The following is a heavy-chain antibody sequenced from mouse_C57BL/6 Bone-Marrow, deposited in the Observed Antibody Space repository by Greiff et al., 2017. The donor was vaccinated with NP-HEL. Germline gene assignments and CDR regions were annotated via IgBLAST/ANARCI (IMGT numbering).Heavy chain of an antibody. CDR3: ARLTGTDYYAMDY. Sequence: QVQLQQPGAELVKPGASVKLSCKASGYTFTSYWMHWVKQRPGRGLEWIGRIDPNSGGTKYNEKFKSKATLTVDKPSSTAYMQLSSLTSEDSAVYYCARLTGTDYYAMDYWGQGTSVTVSS. CDR2: IDPNSGGT. V-gene: IGHV1-72*01. J-gene: IGHJ4*01. D-gene: IGHD4-1*01. CDR1: GYTFTSYW.